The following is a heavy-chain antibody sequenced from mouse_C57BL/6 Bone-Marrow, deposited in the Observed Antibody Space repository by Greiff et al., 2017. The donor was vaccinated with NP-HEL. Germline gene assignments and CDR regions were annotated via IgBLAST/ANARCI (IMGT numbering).Heavy chain of an antibody. CDR1: GFTFSSYA. CDR3: TREDDGFAWFAY. D-gene: IGHD2-3*01. V-gene: IGHV5-9-1*02. J-gene: IGHJ3*01. Sequence: EVMLVESGEGLVKPGGSLKLSCAASGFTFSSYAMSWVRQTPEKRLEWVAYISSGGDYIYYADTVKGRFTISRDNARNTLYLQMSSLKSEDTAMYYCTREDDGFAWFAYWGQGTLVTVSA. CDR2: ISSGGDYI.